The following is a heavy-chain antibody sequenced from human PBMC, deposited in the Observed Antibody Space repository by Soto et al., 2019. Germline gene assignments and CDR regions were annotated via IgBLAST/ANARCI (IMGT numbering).Heavy chain of an antibody. CDR1: GGSFSGYY. D-gene: IGHD6-13*01. J-gene: IGHJ4*02. Sequence: PSETLSLTCAVYGGSFSGYYWSWIRQPPGKGLEWIGEINHSGSTNYNPSLKSRVTISVDTSKNQFSLKLSSVTAADTAVYYCATGSSWYPFDYWGQGTLVTVSS. CDR3: ATGSSWYPFDY. V-gene: IGHV4-34*01. CDR2: INHSGST.